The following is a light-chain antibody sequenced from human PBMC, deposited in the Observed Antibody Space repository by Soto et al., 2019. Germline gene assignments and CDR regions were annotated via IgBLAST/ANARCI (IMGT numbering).Light chain of an antibody. CDR1: QSVDSSF. CDR2: GAS. J-gene: IGKJ1*01. CDR3: QQYVISVT. Sequence: EFVLTQSPGSLSLSPGERATLSCKASQSVDSSFFAWYQQKPGQAPRLLIYGASNRATGIPDRFSGRGSGTDFTLTITGLEPEDFAVYYCQQYVISVTFGQGPKVEIK. V-gene: IGKV3-20*01.